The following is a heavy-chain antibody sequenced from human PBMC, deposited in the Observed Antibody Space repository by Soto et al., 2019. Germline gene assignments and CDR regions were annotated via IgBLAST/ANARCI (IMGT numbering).Heavy chain of an antibody. CDR3: ARGRFWPYSNYDNWLDP. CDR1: GYTFTSYD. J-gene: IGHJ5*02. D-gene: IGHD4-4*01. Sequence: ASVKVSCKASGYTFTSYDINWVRQATGQGLEWMGWMNPNSGNTGYAQNFQGRVTMTRNTSISTAYMEVRSLISEDTAVYYCARGRFWPYSNYDNWLDPWGQGTLVTVSS. V-gene: IGHV1-8*01. CDR2: MNPNSGNT.